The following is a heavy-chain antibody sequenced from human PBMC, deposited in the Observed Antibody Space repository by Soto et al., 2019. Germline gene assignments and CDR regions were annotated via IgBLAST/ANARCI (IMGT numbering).Heavy chain of an antibody. CDR3: ATSFGSGSRAFDY. CDR2: FNPILSFS. V-gene: IGHV1-69*02. Sequence: QVQMVQSGAEVKKPGSSVKVSCKASGDTFNFYTINWVRQAPGLGLEWMGRFNPILSFSNSALKFQGRVTLTADKAPRTAYMVLSSLRSADTAIYYWATSFGSGSRAFDYWVQGALVTVSS. J-gene: IGHJ4*02. D-gene: IGHD3-10*01. CDR1: GDTFNFYT.